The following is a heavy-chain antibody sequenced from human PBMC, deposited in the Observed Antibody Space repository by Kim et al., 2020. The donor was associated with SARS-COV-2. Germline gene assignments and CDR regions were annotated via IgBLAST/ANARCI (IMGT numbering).Heavy chain of an antibody. CDR1: GGSVSSAIPTEY. J-gene: IGHJ4*02. Sequence: SETLSLTCTVSGGSVSSAIPTEYWTWIRQPPGKGLEWIGYIYHSGSTHSSGSTYYNPSLKSRVSISIDTSKNQFSLKLTSVTAADTAVYYCARQGSGSAAGSVDYWGQGTLVTVSS. CDR2: IYHSGSTHSSGST. D-gene: IGHD6-13*01. V-gene: IGHV4-61*01. CDR3: ARQGSGSAAGSVDY.